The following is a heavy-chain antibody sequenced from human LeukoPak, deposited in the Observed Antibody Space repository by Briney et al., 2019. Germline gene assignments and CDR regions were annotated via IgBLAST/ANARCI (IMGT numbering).Heavy chain of an antibody. Sequence: GASVKVSCKASGYTFTDYYMHWVRQAPGQGLEWMGWINPHSGDTNYAQKFQGRVTMTRDTSTSTVYMELSSLRSEDTAVYYCARRIDRGWGSMFDPWGQGTLVTVSS. CDR1: GYTFTDYY. V-gene: IGHV1-2*02. CDR3: ARRIDRGWGSMFDP. CDR2: INPHSGDT. D-gene: IGHD3-16*01. J-gene: IGHJ5*02.